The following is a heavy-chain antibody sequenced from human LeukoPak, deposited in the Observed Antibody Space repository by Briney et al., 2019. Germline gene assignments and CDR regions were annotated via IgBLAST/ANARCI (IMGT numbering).Heavy chain of an antibody. CDR3: ARALNYYDSSQLGY. J-gene: IGHJ4*02. V-gene: IGHV3-21*01. D-gene: IGHD3-22*01. Sequence: PSETLSLTCTVSGGSISSYYWSWIRQPPGKGLEWVSSISSSSSYIYYADSVKGRFTISRDNAKNSLYLQMNSLRAEDTAVYYCARALNYYDSSQLGYWGQGTLVTVSS. CDR1: GGSISSYY. CDR2: ISSSSSYI.